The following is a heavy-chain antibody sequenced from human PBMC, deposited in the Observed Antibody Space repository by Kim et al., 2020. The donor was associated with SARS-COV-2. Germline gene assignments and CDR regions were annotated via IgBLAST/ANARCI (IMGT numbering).Heavy chain of an antibody. J-gene: IGHJ5*02. V-gene: IGHV4-59*13. CDR2: IYYSGTT. CDR3: ARGRSSYL. Sequence: SETLSLTCTVSGASITTYFWSWIRQPPGKGLEWIGYIYYSGTTKYNPSLQSRVTISVDMSKNQFSLKLSSVTAADTVVYYCARGRSSYLWGQGTLVTVSS. D-gene: IGHD6-13*01. CDR1: GASITTYF.